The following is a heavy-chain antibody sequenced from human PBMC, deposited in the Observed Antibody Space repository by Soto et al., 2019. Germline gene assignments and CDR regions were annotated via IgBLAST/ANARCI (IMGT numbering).Heavy chain of an antibody. CDR1: GFTFRSYW. CDR2: IKQDGSEK. V-gene: IGHV3-7*01. CDR3: ARQGGSGWYAP. J-gene: IGHJ5*02. D-gene: IGHD6-19*01. Sequence: EVHLEESGGGLVQPGGSLRLSCAASGFTFRSYWISWVRQAPGKGLEWVANIKQDGSEKYYVDSVKGRFTISRDNAKNSLYLQMNSLRAEDTAMYYCARQGGSGWYAPEGQGTLVTVSS.